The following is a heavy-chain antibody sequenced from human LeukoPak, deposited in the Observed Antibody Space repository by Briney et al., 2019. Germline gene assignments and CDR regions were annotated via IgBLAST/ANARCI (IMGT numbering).Heavy chain of an antibody. CDR1: GLTFSSYA. D-gene: IGHD4-17*01. V-gene: IGHV3-23*01. J-gene: IGHJ3*02. CDR2: ISGSGGST. Sequence: GGSLRLSCAASGLTFSSYAMSWVRQAPGKGLEWVSAISGSGGSTYYADSVKGRFTISRDNAKNSLYLQMNSLRAEDTAVYYCARDLTTVTRASAFDIWGQGTMVTVSS. CDR3: ARDLTTVTRASAFDI.